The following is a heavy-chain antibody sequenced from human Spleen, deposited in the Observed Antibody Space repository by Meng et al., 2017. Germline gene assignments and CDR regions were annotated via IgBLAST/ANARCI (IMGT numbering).Heavy chain of an antibody. CDR2: IYYSGKT. CDR3: ARDYGLNYYGSGSETFHI. V-gene: IGHV4-31*03. J-gene: IGHJ3*02. Sequence: QVQLQESGPGLVKPSQTLSLTCTVSGGSISSGDSYWTWIRQYPGKGLEWIGYIYYSGKTYYTPSLKSRLTISIDTSKNQFSLKLSSVTVADTAVYYCARDYGLNYYGSGSETFHIWGQGTMVTVSS. D-gene: IGHD3-10*01. CDR1: GGSISSGDSY.